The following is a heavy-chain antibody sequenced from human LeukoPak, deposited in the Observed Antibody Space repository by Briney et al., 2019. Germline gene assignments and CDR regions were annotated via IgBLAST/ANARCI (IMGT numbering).Heavy chain of an antibody. D-gene: IGHD3-22*01. J-gene: IGHJ4*02. CDR1: GYTFTGYY. V-gene: IGHV1-2*06. Sequence: ASVKVSCKASGYTFTGYYMHWVRQAPGQGLEWMGRINPNSGGTNYAQKFQGRVTMTRDTSISTAYMELRSLRSDDTAVYYCAASPDDYDSSGYVDYWGQGTLVTVSS. CDR3: AASPDDYDSSGYVDY. CDR2: INPNSGGT.